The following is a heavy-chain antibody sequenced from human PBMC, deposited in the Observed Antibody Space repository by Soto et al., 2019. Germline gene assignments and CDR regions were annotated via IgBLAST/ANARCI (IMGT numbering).Heavy chain of an antibody. CDR3: ARVAPGGWFDP. D-gene: IGHD3-16*01. Sequence: GGSLRLSCAASGFTFSSYSMNWVRQAPGKGLEWVSYISSSSSTIYYADSVKGRFTISRDNAKNSLYLQMNSLGDEDTAVYYCARVAPGGWFDPWGQGTLVTVSS. J-gene: IGHJ5*02. CDR1: GFTFSSYS. CDR2: ISSSSSTI. V-gene: IGHV3-48*02.